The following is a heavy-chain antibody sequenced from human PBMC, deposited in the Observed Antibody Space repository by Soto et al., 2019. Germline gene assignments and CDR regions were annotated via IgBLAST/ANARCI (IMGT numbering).Heavy chain of an antibody. CDR1: GFTFSSYA. J-gene: IGHJ3*02. CDR3: ANVPYYYDSSGYYLGGAFDI. Sequence: EVQLLESGGGLVQPGGSLRLSCAASGFTFSSYAMSWVRQAPGKGLEWVSAISGRGDSTYYADSVKGRFTISRDNSKNTLYLQMNSLRAEDTAVYYCANVPYYYDSSGYYLGGAFDIWGQGTMVTVSS. CDR2: ISGRGDST. V-gene: IGHV3-23*01. D-gene: IGHD3-22*01.